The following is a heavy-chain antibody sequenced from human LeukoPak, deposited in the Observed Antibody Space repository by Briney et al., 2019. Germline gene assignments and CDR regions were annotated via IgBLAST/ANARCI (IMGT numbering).Heavy chain of an antibody. J-gene: IGHJ4*02. D-gene: IGHD2/OR15-2a*01. CDR1: GFTFSSYA. V-gene: IGHV3-30-3*01. CDR3: VSFYETY. CDR2: ISYDGSNK. Sequence: GRSLRLSCAASGFTFSSYAMHWVRQAPGKGLEWVAVISYDGSNKYYADSVKGRFTISKDNAKNTVYLQMNSLRAEDTAVYYCVSFYETYWGRGTLVTVSS.